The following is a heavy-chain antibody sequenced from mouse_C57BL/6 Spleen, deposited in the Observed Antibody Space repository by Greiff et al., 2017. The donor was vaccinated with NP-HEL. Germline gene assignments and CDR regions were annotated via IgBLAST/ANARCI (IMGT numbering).Heavy chain of an antibody. Sequence: VQLVESGPELVKPGASVKISCKASGYAFSSSWMNWVKQRPGKGLEWIGRIYPGDGDTNYNGKFKGKATLTADKSSSTAYMQLSSLTSEDSAVYFCARIDGNYVGYWGQGTTLTVSS. CDR2: IYPGDGDT. D-gene: IGHD2-1*01. V-gene: IGHV1-82*01. CDR3: ARIDGNYVGY. CDR1: GYAFSSSW. J-gene: IGHJ2*01.